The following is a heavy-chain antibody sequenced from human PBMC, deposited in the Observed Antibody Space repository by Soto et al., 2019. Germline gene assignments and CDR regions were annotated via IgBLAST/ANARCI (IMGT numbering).Heavy chain of an antibody. Sequence: PGGSLRLSCAASGFTFSSYAMSWVRQAPGKGLEWVSAISGSGGSTYYADSVKGRFTISRDNSKNTLYLQMDSLRAEDTAVYYCAKAGGYSYGSVYYYYGMDVWGQGTTVTVS. CDR2: ISGSGGST. CDR3: AKAGGYSYGSVYYYYGMDV. J-gene: IGHJ6*02. V-gene: IGHV3-23*01. CDR1: GFTFSSYA. D-gene: IGHD5-18*01.